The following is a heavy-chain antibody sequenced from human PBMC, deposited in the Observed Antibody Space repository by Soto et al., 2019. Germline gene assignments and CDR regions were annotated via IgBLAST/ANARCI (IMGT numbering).Heavy chain of an antibody. V-gene: IGHV3-23*01. CDR2: ISGSGDTT. CDR1: GLTFSSYA. CDR3: AKDYSSSSIWRPYFDY. D-gene: IGHD6-6*01. Sequence: GSLRLSCAASGLTFSSYAMSWVRQAPGKGLEWVSGISGSGDTTYYADSVKGRFTISRDNSKNTLYLQMNSLRDEDTAVYYCAKDYSSSSIWRPYFDYWGQGTLVTVT. J-gene: IGHJ4*02.